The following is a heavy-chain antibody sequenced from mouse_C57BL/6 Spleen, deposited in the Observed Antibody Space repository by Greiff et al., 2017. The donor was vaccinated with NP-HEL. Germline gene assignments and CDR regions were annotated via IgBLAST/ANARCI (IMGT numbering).Heavy chain of an antibody. D-gene: IGHD1-1*01. CDR3: ARSVVTDYAMDY. J-gene: IGHJ4*01. Sequence: EVQLQQSGAELVKPGASVKLSCTASGFNIKDYYMHWVKQRTEQGLEWIGRIDPEDGETKYAPNFQGKAPISADTSSNTAYLQLSSLTSEDTAVYYCARSVVTDYAMDYWGQGTSVTVSS. V-gene: IGHV14-2*01. CDR2: IDPEDGET. CDR1: GFNIKDYY.